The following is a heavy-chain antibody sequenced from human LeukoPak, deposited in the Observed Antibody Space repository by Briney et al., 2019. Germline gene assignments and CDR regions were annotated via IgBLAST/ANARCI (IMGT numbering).Heavy chain of an antibody. V-gene: IGHV3-21*01. CDR1: GXTFSSYR. CDR2: ISSSSSYI. Sequence: GGXLXXSXAGSGXTFSSYRRNGVGQARGKGVEGVASISSSSSYIYYPASVNGRFTISRDNAKNSLYLQMNSLRAEDTAVYYCAGRSSWYGDVSFDIWGQGTMVTVSS. J-gene: IGHJ3*02. D-gene: IGHD6-13*01. CDR3: AGRSSWYGDVSFDI.